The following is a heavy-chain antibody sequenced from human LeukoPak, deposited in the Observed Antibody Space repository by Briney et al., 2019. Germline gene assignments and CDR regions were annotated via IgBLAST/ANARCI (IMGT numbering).Heavy chain of an antibody. D-gene: IGHD1-26*01. CDR3: ARGGIVGATRGAFDI. Sequence: QAGGSLRLSSAASGFTVSSNYMSWVRQAPGKGLEWVSVIYSGGSTYYADSVKGRFTISRDNSKNTLYLQMNSLRAEDTAVYYCARGGIVGATRGAFDIWGQGTMVTVSS. V-gene: IGHV3-53*01. CDR2: IYSGGST. CDR1: GFTVSSNY. J-gene: IGHJ3*02.